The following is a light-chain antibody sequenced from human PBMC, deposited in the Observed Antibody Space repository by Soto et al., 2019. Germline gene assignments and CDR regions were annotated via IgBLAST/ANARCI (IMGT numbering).Light chain of an antibody. CDR1: QSVYSN. CDR2: HAS. Sequence: EIVMTQSPATLSVSPGERATLSCRASQSVYSNFAWYQQKPGQAPRLLIYHASTSATGIPARFSGGGSGTEFTLTISSLQSEDFAVYYCQQYTKWPLTFGGGTKVEIK. V-gene: IGKV3-15*01. CDR3: QQYTKWPLT. J-gene: IGKJ4*01.